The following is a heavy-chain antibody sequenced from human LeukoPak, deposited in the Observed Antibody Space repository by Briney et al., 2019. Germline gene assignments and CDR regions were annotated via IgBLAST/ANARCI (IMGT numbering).Heavy chain of an antibody. J-gene: IGHJ4*02. V-gene: IGHV3-21*01. Sequence: GGSLRLSCAASKFTFGAYSMNWVRQAPGKGLEWVSSISHSGTPTYYADSVRGRFTISRDNAKNSLYLQMNSLRAEDTAVYYCARDLSGIAGYTYGRGIDYWGQGTLVTVSS. CDR2: ISHSGTPT. CDR3: ARDLSGIAGYTYGRGIDY. D-gene: IGHD5-18*01. CDR1: KFTFGAYS.